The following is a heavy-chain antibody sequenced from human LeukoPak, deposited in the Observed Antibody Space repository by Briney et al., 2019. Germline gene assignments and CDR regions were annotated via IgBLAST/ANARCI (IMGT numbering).Heavy chain of an antibody. V-gene: IGHV4-59*01. Sequence: PSETLSLTCTVSGGSISSYYWSWIRQPPGKGLEWIGDIYYSGNTNYNPSLKSRVTISVDTSKNQFSLKLSSVTAADTAVYYCARVGRWELPDYYYYYGMDVWGQGTTVTVSS. J-gene: IGHJ6*02. D-gene: IGHD1-26*01. CDR1: GGSISSYY. CDR2: IYYSGNT. CDR3: ARVGRWELPDYYYYYGMDV.